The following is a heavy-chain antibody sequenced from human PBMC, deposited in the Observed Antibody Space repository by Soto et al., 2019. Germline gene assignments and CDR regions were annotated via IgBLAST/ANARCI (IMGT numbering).Heavy chain of an antibody. D-gene: IGHD1-7*01. Sequence: QVQLVESGGGLVKPGGSLRLSCAASGFTFSDYYMSWIRQAPGKGLEWVSYISSSGSTIYYADSVKGRFTISRDNAKNSPYLQMNSRRTEDTAVYYCARCSTATSNTYYYYYMDVWGKGTTVTVSS. CDR3: ARCSTATSNTYYYYYMDV. J-gene: IGHJ6*03. CDR1: GFTFSDYY. V-gene: IGHV3-11*01. CDR2: ISSSGSTI.